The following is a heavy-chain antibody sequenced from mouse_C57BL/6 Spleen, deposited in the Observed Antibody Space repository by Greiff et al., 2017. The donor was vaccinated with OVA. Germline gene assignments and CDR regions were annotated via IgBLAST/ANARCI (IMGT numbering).Heavy chain of an antibody. D-gene: IGHD2-4*01. Sequence: VQLQQPGAELVKPGASVKLSCKASGYTFTSYWMDWVKQRPGQGLEWIGNIYPSDSETHYNQKFKDKATLTVDKSSSTAYMQLSSLTSEDSAVYYCARHYDYDQAWFAYWGQGTLVTVSA. CDR1: GYTFTSYW. CDR2: IYPSDSET. CDR3: ARHYDYDQAWFAY. V-gene: IGHV1-61*01. J-gene: IGHJ3*01.